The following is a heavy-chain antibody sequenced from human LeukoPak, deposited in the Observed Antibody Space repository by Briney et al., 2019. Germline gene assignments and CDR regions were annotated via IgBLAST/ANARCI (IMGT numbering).Heavy chain of an antibody. CDR1: GFTFSSYA. J-gene: IGHJ6*02. CDR3: ATWAFYHSLDV. Sequence: PGGSLRLSCAASGFTFSSYAMSWVRQAPGKGLEWVSLTNKDGSATYYADSVKGRFTISRDNSKNSLYLQMNSLRSEDTALYYCATWAFYHSLDVWGQGTTVTVSS. CDR2: TNKDGSAT. V-gene: IGHV3-43*02. D-gene: IGHD1-26*01.